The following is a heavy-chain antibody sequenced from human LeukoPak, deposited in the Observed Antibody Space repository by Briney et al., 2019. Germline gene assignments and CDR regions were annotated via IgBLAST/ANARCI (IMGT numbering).Heavy chain of an antibody. CDR2: ISAYNGNT. CDR3: ARDWMHGSGSFNWFDP. Sequence: AASVKVSCKASGYTFTSYGISWVRQAPGQGLEWMGWISAYNGNTNYAQKLQGRVTMTTDTSTSTAYMELRSLRSDDTAVYYCARDWMHGSGSFNWFDPWGQGTLVTVSS. J-gene: IGHJ5*02. CDR1: GYTFTSYG. V-gene: IGHV1-18*01. D-gene: IGHD3-10*01.